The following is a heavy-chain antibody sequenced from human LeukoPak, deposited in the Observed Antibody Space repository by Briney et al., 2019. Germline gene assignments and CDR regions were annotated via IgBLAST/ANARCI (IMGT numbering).Heavy chain of an antibody. CDR1: GFTFSSYS. J-gene: IGHJ3*02. V-gene: IGHV3-21*01. CDR2: ISSSSSYI. Sequence: PGGSLRLSCAASGFTFSSYSMNWVRQAPGKGLEWVSCISSSSSYIYYADPVKGRFTISRDNAKNSLYLQMNSLRAEDTAVYYCARDRLTDYNWNDEGYDAFDIWGQGTMVTVSS. D-gene: IGHD1-1*01. CDR3: ARDRLTDYNWNDEGYDAFDI.